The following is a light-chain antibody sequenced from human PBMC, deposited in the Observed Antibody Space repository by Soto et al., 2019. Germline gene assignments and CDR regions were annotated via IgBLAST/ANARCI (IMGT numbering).Light chain of an antibody. J-gene: IGKJ1*01. Sequence: DIVMTQSPDSLAVSLGERTTINCKSSQSVLYSSNSKNYLTWYQQKPGQPPKLLIYWASTRESGVPDRFSGSGSGTDFTLTISSLQAEDVAVYYCQQYYSNPWTLGQGTKVDIK. CDR1: QSVLYSSNSKNY. V-gene: IGKV4-1*01. CDR3: QQYYSNPWT. CDR2: WAS.